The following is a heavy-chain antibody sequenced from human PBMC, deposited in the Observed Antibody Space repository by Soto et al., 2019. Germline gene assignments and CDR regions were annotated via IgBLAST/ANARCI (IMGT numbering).Heavy chain of an antibody. CDR2: IYHGETT. Sequence: SETLSLTCTGSGASISRYYWNWIRQSPEKGLEWIGHIYHGETTKYNPSLKSRVTISLDRSNNQFYLKLNSVTAADTAIYYCAQTTGWPCFAYWGPGFLVTGSS. D-gene: IGHD6-19*01. V-gene: IGHV4-59*01. CDR1: GASISRYY. CDR3: AQTTGWPCFAY. J-gene: IGHJ4*02.